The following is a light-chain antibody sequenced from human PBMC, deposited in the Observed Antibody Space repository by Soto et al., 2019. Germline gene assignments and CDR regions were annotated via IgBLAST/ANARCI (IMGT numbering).Light chain of an antibody. CDR2: GAS. CDR3: EQYGPSPMYT. J-gene: IGKJ2*01. Sequence: EIVLTQSPGTLSLSPGERATLSCRASQTVSSSYLAWYQQKPGQAPRLLIYGASTRDTGIPGRFSGSASGTDFTLTISRLEPEDFEVYYCEQYGPSPMYTVGQGTNLEIK. CDR1: QTVSSSY. V-gene: IGKV3-20*01.